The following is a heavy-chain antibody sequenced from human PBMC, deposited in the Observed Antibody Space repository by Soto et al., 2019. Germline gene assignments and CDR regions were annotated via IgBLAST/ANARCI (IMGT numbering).Heavy chain of an antibody. Sequence: GSLRHSCAASGFTFSSYEMNWVRQAPGKGLEWVSYISSSGSTIYYADSVKGRFTISRDNAKNSLYLQMNSLGAEGTAVYYCARRRYSSSWYVIDYWGQGTLVTVSS. J-gene: IGHJ4*02. V-gene: IGHV3-48*03. CDR2: ISSSGSTI. CDR1: GFTFSSYE. D-gene: IGHD6-13*01. CDR3: ARRRYSSSWYVIDY.